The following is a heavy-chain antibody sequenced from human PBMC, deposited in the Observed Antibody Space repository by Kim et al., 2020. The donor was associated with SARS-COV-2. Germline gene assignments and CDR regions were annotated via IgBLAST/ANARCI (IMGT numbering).Heavy chain of an antibody. CDR3: ARQCSSSPGYYYYGMDV. D-gene: IGHD6-6*01. V-gene: IGHV4-34*01. CDR2: INHSGST. Sequence: SETLSLTCAVYGGSFSGYYWSWIRQPPGKGLEWIGEINHSGSTNYNPSLKSRVTISVDTSKNQFSLKLSSVTAADTAVYYCARQCSSSPGYYYYGMDVWGQGTTVTVSS. J-gene: IGHJ6*02. CDR1: GGSFSGYY.